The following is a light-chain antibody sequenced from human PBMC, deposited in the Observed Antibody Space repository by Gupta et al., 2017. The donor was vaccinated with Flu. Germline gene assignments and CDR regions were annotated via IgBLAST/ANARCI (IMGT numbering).Light chain of an antibody. V-gene: IGKV1-13*02. Sequence: AIQLTQSPSSLSASVGDRVTITCLASQGISSALAWYQQKPGKAPKLLIYDASSLESGVPSRFSGSGSGTDFTLTISSLQPEDIATYYCQQFNTVLTFGGGTKVEIK. J-gene: IGKJ4*01. CDR1: QGISSA. CDR3: QQFNTVLT. CDR2: DAS.